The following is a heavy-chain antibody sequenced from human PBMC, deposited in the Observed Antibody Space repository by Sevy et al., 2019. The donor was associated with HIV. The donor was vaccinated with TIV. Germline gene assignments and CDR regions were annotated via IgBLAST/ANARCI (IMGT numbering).Heavy chain of an antibody. CDR1: GFDFANAW. CDR3: STDDLISY. CDR2: IKSITDGGAA. J-gene: IGHJ4*02. V-gene: IGHV3-15*07. Sequence: GGSRLSCTASGFDFANAWMNWVRQAPGNGLEWVGHIKSITDGGAADYAAPVKGRFTISRHDSKNTLYLHMNSLKAEDTAVYYCSTDDLISYWGRGTLVTVSS.